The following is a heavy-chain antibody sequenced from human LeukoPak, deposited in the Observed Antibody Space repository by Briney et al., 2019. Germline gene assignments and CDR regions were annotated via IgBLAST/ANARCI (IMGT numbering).Heavy chain of an antibody. CDR1: GFPISTNG. Sequence: PGGSLRLSCAASGFPISTNGMSWVRQAPGKGLEWVSGIVGGDGGTYYADSVKGRFIISRDNSKNRLYLQMNSLRAEDTAVYYCTKRGCSSSSCYAGYYYMDVWGKGTTVTISS. V-gene: IGHV3-23*01. J-gene: IGHJ6*03. CDR3: TKRGCSSSSCYAGYYYMDV. CDR2: IVGGDGGT. D-gene: IGHD2-2*01.